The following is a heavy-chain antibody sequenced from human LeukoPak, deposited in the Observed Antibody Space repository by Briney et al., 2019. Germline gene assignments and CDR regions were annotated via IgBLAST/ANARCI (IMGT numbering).Heavy chain of an antibody. V-gene: IGHV4-34*01. CDR1: GGSFSGYY. CDR2: INHSGST. J-gene: IGHJ5*02. Sequence: SETLSLTCAVYGGSFSGYYWSWIRQPPGKGLEWIGEINHSGSTNYNPSLKSRVTVSIDTSKNQFSLKLSAVTAADTAVYYCARLTGYSSESWFDPWGQGTLVTVSS. D-gene: IGHD3-9*01. CDR3: ARLTGYSSESWFDP.